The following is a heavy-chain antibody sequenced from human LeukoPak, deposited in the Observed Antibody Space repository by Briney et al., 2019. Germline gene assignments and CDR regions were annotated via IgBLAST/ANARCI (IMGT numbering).Heavy chain of an antibody. CDR3: ARLGYCSSTSCYAPDY. J-gene: IGHJ4*02. CDR1: GYRFTSYW. D-gene: IGHD2-2*01. CDR2: IDPSDSYT. V-gene: IGHV5-10-1*01. Sequence: GESLKISCKGSGYRFTSYWISWVRPMPGKGLEWMGRIDPSDSYTNYSPPFQGHVTISADKSISTAYLQWSSLKASDTAMYYCARLGYCSSTSCYAPDYWGQGTLVTVSS.